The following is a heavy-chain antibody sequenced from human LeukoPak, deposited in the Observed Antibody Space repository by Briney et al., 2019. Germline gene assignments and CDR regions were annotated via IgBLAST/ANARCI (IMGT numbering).Heavy chain of an antibody. Sequence: SETLSLTCTVSGGSISSSSYYWGWIRQPPGKGLEWIGSIYYSGSTYYNPSLKSRVTISVDTSKNQFSLKLSSVTAADTAVYYCARGGAAPRIFDYWGQGTLVTVSS. CDR1: GGSISSSSYY. V-gene: IGHV4-39*07. CDR3: ARGGAAPRIFDY. D-gene: IGHD6-6*01. CDR2: IYYSGST. J-gene: IGHJ4*02.